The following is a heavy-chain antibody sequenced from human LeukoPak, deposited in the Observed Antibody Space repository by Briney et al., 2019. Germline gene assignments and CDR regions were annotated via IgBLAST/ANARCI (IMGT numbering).Heavy chain of an antibody. CDR2: ISVNGGRS. Sequence: GGSLRLSCTASGLTFSYYAMTWVRQAPGKGLEWVSLISVNGGRSNYADPVKGRFTISRDNSKNTVFLQMSSLRAEDTAIYYCAKVGSSGWYAMDVWGRGTSVTVS. D-gene: IGHD6-19*01. J-gene: IGHJ6*02. CDR3: AKVGSSGWYAMDV. V-gene: IGHV3-23*01. CDR1: GLTFSYYA.